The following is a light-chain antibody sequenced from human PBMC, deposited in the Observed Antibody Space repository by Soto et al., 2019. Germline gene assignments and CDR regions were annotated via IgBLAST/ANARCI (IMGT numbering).Light chain of an antibody. CDR1: SSNIGSNY. CDR3: AVRDDSLSGHWV. Sequence: QSVLTQPPSASGTPGQRVTISCSGSSSNIGSNYVSWYQHLPGAAPKLLIYRSDQRPSGVPDRFSGSKSGTSASLAISGRLSEDEADYFCAVRDDSLSGHWVFGGGTKVTVL. CDR2: RSD. V-gene: IGLV1-47*01. J-gene: IGLJ3*02.